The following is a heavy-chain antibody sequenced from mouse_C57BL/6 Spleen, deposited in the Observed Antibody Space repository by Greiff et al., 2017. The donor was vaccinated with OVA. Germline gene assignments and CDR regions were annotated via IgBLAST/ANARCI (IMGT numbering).Heavy chain of an antibody. V-gene: IGHV1-55*01. J-gene: IGHJ2*01. Sequence: QVQLQQPGAELVKPGASVKMSCKASGYTFTSYWITWVKQRPGQGLEWIGDINPSNGGTNYNEKFKSKATLTVDKSSSTAYMQLSSLTSEDSAVYYCAREGLWYFDYWGQGTTLTVSS. D-gene: IGHD1-1*02. CDR1: GYTFTSYW. CDR2: INPSNGGT. CDR3: AREGLWYFDY.